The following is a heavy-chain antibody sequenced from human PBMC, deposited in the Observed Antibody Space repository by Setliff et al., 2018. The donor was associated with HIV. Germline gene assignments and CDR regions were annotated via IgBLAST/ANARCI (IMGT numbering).Heavy chain of an antibody. J-gene: IGHJ4*02. V-gene: IGHV1-69*05. Sequence: SVKVSCKAPGGTFSSYTINWVRQAPGQGLEWMGGIIPIFGTANYAQKFQGRVTITTDESTSTAYMELSSLRSEDTALYYCARTREMVRGVITPAFDYWGLGTLVTVAS. D-gene: IGHD3-10*01. CDR3: ARTREMVRGVITPAFDY. CDR1: GGTFSSYT. CDR2: IIPIFGTA.